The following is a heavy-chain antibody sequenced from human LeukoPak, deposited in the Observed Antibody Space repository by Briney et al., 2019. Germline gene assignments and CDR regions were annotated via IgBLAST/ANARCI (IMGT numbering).Heavy chain of an antibody. V-gene: IGHV4-34*01. CDR1: GGSFSGYY. CDR2: INHSGST. J-gene: IGHJ5*02. CDR3: ARQQLQRGHNWFDP. D-gene: IGHD6-13*01. Sequence: SETLSLTWAVYGGSFSGYYWSWIRQPPGKGLEWIGEINHSGSTNYNPSLKSRVTISVDTSKNQFSLKLSSVTAADTAVYYCARQQLQRGHNWFDPWGQGTLVTVSS.